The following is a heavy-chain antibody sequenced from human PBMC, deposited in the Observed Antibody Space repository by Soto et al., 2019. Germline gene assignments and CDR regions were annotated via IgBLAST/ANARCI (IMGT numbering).Heavy chain of an antibody. J-gene: IGHJ4*02. D-gene: IGHD3-10*01. Sequence: PGGSLRLSCAASGFTFSSYQMNWVRQAPGKGLEWVANIKPDGSEKYYVDSVKGRFTTSRDNAKNSLYLQMSSLRAEDTAVYYCARVAPYYYGSGSYYFDYWGQGTLVTVSS. CDR1: GFTFSSYQ. CDR2: IKPDGSEK. V-gene: IGHV3-7*01. CDR3: ARVAPYYYGSGSYYFDY.